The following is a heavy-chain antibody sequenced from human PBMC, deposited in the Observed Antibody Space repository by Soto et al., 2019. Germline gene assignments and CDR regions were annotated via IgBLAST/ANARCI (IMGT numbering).Heavy chain of an antibody. D-gene: IGHD3-10*01. CDR2: TYYRSKWYN. CDR1: GDSVSSNSAA. J-gene: IGHJ4*02. Sequence: SQTLSLTCAISGDSVSSNSAAWNWIRQSPSRGLEWLGRTYYRSKWYNDYAVSVKSRITINPDTSKNQFSLQLNSVTPEDTAVYYCARTPYYYGSGSYSLFDYWGQGTLVTVSS. CDR3: ARTPYYYGSGSYSLFDY. V-gene: IGHV6-1*01.